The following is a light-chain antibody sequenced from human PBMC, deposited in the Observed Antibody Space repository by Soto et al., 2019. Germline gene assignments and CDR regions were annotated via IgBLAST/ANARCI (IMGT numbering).Light chain of an antibody. CDR1: QSVSSSY. Sequence: EIVLTQSPGTLSLSPGERATLSCRASQSVSSSYLAWYQQKPGQAPRLLIYGASNRATGIPDRFSGSGSGTDFTLTISRLETEDFAVYYGQQYGSSPLTFGGGTKVEIK. V-gene: IGKV3-20*01. CDR3: QQYGSSPLT. J-gene: IGKJ4*01. CDR2: GAS.